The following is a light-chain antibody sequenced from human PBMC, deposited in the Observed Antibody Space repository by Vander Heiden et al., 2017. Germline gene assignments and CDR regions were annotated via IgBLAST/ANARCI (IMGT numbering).Light chain of an antibody. J-gene: IGKJ1*01. CDR3: MQPLQTPRT. Sequence: VLSQSPHSLPVTPGGSASISCRSSQSLLYRDGNNYLDWYLQKPGQSPQLLIYLGSTRASGVPERFTGSGSGTDFALKITRVEAEDVGIYYCMQPLQTPRTFGQGTKVEI. V-gene: IGKV2-28*01. CDR1: QSLLYRDGNNY. CDR2: LGS.